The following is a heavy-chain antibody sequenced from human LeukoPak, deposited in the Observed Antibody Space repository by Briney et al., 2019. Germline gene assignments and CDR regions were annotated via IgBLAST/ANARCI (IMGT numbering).Heavy chain of an antibody. Sequence: PSETLSLTCTVSGGSISSYYWSWIRQPAGKGLKWIGRIYTSGSTNYNPSLKSRVTMSVDTSKNQFSLKLSSVTAADTAVYYCASGGYYDTSGYRPNDYWGQGTLVTVSS. D-gene: IGHD3-22*01. CDR1: GGSISSYY. CDR2: IYTSGST. J-gene: IGHJ4*02. V-gene: IGHV4-4*07. CDR3: ASGGYYDTSGYRPNDY.